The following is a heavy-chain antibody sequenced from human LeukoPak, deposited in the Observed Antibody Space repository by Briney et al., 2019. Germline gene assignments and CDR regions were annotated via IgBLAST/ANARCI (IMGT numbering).Heavy chain of an antibody. CDR3: AKEHYYDSSGYYPSFDY. Sequence: GGSLRLSCAASGFTFSSYGMHWVRQAPGKGLEWVAVISYDGSNKYYADSVKGRFTISRDNSKNTLYLQTNSLRAKDTAVYYCAKEHYYDSSGYYPSFDYWGQGTLVTVSS. CDR2: ISYDGSNK. CDR1: GFTFSSYG. D-gene: IGHD3-22*01. J-gene: IGHJ4*02. V-gene: IGHV3-30*18.